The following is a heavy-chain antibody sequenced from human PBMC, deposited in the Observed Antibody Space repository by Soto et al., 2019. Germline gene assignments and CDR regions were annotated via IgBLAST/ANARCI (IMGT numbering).Heavy chain of an antibody. V-gene: IGHV1-18*01. Sequence: ASVKVSCKASGYTFSTSGIRWVRQAQGQGLVWVGWIRPDYGNTNSAQRLQGRVTLTTYTSASSAYMELRSLTSDDTAMYYCARDTESNRYNDWGQDTLVTLSS. D-gene: IGHD1-20*01. CDR3: ARDTESNRYND. J-gene: IGHJ1*01. CDR2: IRPDYGNT. CDR1: GYTFSTSG.